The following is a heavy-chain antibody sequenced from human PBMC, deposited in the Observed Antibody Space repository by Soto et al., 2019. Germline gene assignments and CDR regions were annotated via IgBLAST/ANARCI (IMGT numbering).Heavy chain of an antibody. CDR1: GGSFSGYY. J-gene: IGHJ4*02. Sequence: SETLSLTCAVYGGSFSGYYWSWIRQPPGKGLEWIGEINHSGSTNYNPSLKSRVTISVDTSKNQFSLKLSSVTAADTAVYYCARVPPSGYYYYYFDYWGQGTLVTVS. CDR3: ARVPPSGYYYYYFDY. CDR2: INHSGST. V-gene: IGHV4-34*01. D-gene: IGHD3-22*01.